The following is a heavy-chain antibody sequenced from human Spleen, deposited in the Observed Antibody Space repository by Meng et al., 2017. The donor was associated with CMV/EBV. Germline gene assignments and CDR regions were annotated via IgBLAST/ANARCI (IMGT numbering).Heavy chain of an antibody. CDR2: IIPILGIA. V-gene: IGHV1-69*02. Sequence: SVKVSCKASGGTFSSYTISWVRQAPGQGLEWMGRIIPILGIANYAQKFQGRVTITADKSTSTAYMELSSLRSEDTAVYYCARVGVPEAFDYWGQGTLVTVSS. J-gene: IGHJ4*02. CDR3: ARVGVPEAFDY. CDR1: GGTFSSYT. D-gene: IGHD1-14*01.